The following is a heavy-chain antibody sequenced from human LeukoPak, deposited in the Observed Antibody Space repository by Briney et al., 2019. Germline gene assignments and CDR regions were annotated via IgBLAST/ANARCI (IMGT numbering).Heavy chain of an antibody. V-gene: IGHV4-61*02. CDR3: ARDREITIFGVGYYYGMDV. D-gene: IGHD3-3*01. CDR1: GGSIGSGSYY. J-gene: IGHJ6*02. CDR2: IYTSGST. Sequence: SETLSLTCTVSGGSIGSGSYYWSWIRQPAGKGLEWIGRIYTSGSTNYNPSLKSRVTISVDTSKNQFSLKLSSVTASDTAVYYYARDREITIFGVGYYYGMDVWGQGTTVTVSS.